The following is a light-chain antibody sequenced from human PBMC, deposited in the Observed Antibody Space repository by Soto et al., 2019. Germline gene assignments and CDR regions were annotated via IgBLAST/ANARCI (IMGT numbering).Light chain of an antibody. CDR1: QNVSNW. V-gene: IGKV1-5*03. J-gene: IGKJ2*01. CDR2: KAT. CDR3: QQYSKEST. Sequence: DVEMTQSPSTLPTSIGDRVTINCRASQNVSNWLAWYQQKPGKAPKLLIYKATRLESGVPSRFSASGSGTDFPLTINSLQSDDFATYFCQQYSKESTFGQGTKLESK.